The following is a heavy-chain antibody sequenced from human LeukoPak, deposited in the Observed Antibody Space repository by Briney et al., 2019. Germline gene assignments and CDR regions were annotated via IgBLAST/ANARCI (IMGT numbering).Heavy chain of an antibody. CDR2: NSASGGNA. J-gene: IGHJ4*02. Sequence: PGGSLRLSCAASGLTLSSHAMSWVRQAPGKGLEWVSTNSASGGNAYYADPVKGRFTISRDNSKNMVCLQMDSLRAEDTAVYYCALSGYGDRDHWGQGTLVTVSS. CDR1: GLTLSSHA. CDR3: ALSGYGDRDH. D-gene: IGHD3-22*01. V-gene: IGHV3-23*01.